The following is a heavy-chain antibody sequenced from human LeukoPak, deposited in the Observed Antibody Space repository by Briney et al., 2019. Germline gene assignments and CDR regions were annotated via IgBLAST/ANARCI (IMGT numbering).Heavy chain of an antibody. CDR1: GGTFSSYA. D-gene: IGHD2-15*01. Sequence: SVKVSCKASGGTFSSYAISWVRQAPGQGLEWMGRIIPILGIANYAQKFQGRVTITADKSTSTAYMEPSSLRSEDTAVYYCARSNVVVVAAIGLSYAFDIWGQGTMVTVSS. J-gene: IGHJ3*02. CDR2: IIPILGIA. CDR3: ARSNVVVVAAIGLSYAFDI. V-gene: IGHV1-69*04.